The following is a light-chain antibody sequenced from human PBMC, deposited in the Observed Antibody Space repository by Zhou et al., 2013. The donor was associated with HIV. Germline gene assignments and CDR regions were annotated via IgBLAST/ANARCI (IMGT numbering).Light chain of an antibody. CDR2: MAS. J-gene: IGKJ2*01. CDR3: LQSHSYPLT. V-gene: IGKV1-5*03. CDR1: QSISTW. Sequence: DIQMTQSPSTLSASVGDRVTITCRASQSISTWLAWYQQKPGKAPQLLIYMASTLESGVPSRFSGGGSGTEFTLTVSSLQPDDFATYYCLQSHSYPLTFGQGTKLETK.